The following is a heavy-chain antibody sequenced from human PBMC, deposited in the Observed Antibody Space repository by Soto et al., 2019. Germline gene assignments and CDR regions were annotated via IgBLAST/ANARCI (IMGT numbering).Heavy chain of an antibody. V-gene: IGHV3-23*01. J-gene: IGHJ4*02. CDR1: GFMFNKYT. CDR2: VSPSGRRV. CDR3: AKDRGGDYFSHFDS. Sequence: SLRLSCAASGFMFNKYTMNWVRQAPGKGLEWVSGVSPSGRRVSYSSSVKGRFFISRDISNNTVFLQMNGLRAEDTAIYYCAKDRGGDYFSHFDSWGQGILVTVSS. D-gene: IGHD2-21*02.